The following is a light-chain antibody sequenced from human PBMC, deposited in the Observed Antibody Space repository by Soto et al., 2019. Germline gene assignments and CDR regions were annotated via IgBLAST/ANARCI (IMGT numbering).Light chain of an antibody. CDR2: AAT. CDR3: QQANCLPLP. Sequence: DIPMTQSPSSVSASVGDRVTITCRATQGISNWLAWYQQKPGQAPKLLIYAATSLQDGVPLRFSGSGSGADFTLTISALQPEDFATYYWQQANCLPLPFGGGTDVEI. CDR1: QGISNW. J-gene: IGKJ4*01. V-gene: IGKV1-12*01.